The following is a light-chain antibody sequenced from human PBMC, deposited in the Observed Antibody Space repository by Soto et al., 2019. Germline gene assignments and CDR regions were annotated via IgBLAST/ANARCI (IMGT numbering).Light chain of an antibody. J-gene: IGLJ1*01. CDR2: NNN. CDR1: GSNIGSNT. CDR3: AAWDDSLSGYV. V-gene: IGLV1-44*01. Sequence: QSVLTQPPSASETPGQRVSISGFGSGSNIGSNTVHWYQQLPGTAPKPLMYNNNQRPSGVPDRFSGSKSGTSASLAISGLQSEDEADYYCAAWDDSLSGYVFGTGTKVTVL.